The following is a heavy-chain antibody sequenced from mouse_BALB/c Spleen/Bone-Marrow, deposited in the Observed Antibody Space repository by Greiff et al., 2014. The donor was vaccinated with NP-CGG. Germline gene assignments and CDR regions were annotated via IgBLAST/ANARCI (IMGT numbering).Heavy chain of an antibody. V-gene: IGHV1-18*01. D-gene: IGHD3-2*01. CDR2: INPYNGGT. Sequence: DVQLQESGPELVKPGASMKISCKASGYSFTGYTMNWVKQSHGKNLEWIGLINPYNGGTSYNQEFKGKATLTVDKSSSTAYMELLSLTSEDSAVYYCARGQLGLKYYAMDYWGQGTSVTVSS. CDR1: GYSFTGYT. CDR3: ARGQLGLKYYAMDY. J-gene: IGHJ4*01.